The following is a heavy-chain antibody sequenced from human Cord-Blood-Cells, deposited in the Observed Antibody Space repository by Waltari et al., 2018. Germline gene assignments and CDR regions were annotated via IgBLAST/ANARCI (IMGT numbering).Heavy chain of an antibody. V-gene: IGHV4-34*01. CDR3: ARGGAPNYYDSSGYYYR. CDR1: GGSFSGYY. CDR2: INHSGRT. D-gene: IGHD3-22*01. Sequence: QVQLQQWGAGLLKPSETLSLTCAVYGGSFSGYYWSWIRQPPGKRREWIGEINHSGRTNYSPSLKSRVTISVDTSKNQFSLKLSSVTAADTAVYYCARGGAPNYYDSSGYYYRWGQGTLVTVSS. J-gene: IGHJ4*02.